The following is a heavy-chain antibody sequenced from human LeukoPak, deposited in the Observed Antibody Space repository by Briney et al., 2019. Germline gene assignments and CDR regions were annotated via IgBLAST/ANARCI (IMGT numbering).Heavy chain of an antibody. Sequence: SVKVSRKASGYTFTSYYMHWVRQAPGQGLEWVGGIIPIFGTANYAQKFQGRVTITADKSTSTDYMELSSLRSEDTAVYYCARGRPLYGDYEHWGQGTLVTVSS. V-gene: IGHV1-69*06. CDR3: ARGRPLYGDYEH. CDR1: GYTFTSYY. CDR2: IIPIFGTA. J-gene: IGHJ4*02. D-gene: IGHD4-17*01.